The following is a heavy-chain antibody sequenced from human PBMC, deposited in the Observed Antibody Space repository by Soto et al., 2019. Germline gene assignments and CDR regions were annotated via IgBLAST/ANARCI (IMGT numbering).Heavy chain of an antibody. CDR2: IDWDGEQ. J-gene: IGHJ4*02. D-gene: IGHD6-6*01. V-gene: IGHV2-70*04. Sequence: ASGPTLVNPTQTLTLTCTFSGFSLSISEVRVSWIRQPPGKALEWLARIDWDGEQFYSPSLETRLAISRDTSKNQVVLTVTNMDPVDTATYYCARESEFITSSGRRYFFDYWGQGTLVTVSS. CDR1: GFSLSISEVR. CDR3: ARESEFITSSGRRYFFDY.